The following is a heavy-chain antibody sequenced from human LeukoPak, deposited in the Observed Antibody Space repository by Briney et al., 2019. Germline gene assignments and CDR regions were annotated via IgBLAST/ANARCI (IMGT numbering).Heavy chain of an antibody. V-gene: IGHV1-69*05. CDR3: AYTAMVTTYYYYCMDV. Sequence: SSVKVSCKASGGTFSSYAISWVRQAPGQGLEWMGRIIPIFGTANYAQKFQGRVTITTDESTSTAYMELSSLRSEDTAVYYCAYTAMVTTYYYYCMDVWGKGTTVTVSS. D-gene: IGHD5-18*01. CDR1: GGTFSSYA. CDR2: IIPIFGTA. J-gene: IGHJ6*03.